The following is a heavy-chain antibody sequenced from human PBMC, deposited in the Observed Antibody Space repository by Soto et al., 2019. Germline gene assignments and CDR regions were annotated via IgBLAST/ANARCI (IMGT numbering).Heavy chain of an antibody. CDR1: GYTFVNYG. Sequence: QVQVVPSGAEVEKPGASVKVSCKASGYTFVNYGISWVRQAPGQGLEWMGWISAYNGNTNYPRKFQGRVTMTTDTPTSTAYIELRSLRSADTAVYYCARDSTSLGPYHRYGMGVWGQGTTVTVSS. CDR2: ISAYNGNT. D-gene: IGHD3-16*01. CDR3: ARDSTSLGPYHRYGMGV. J-gene: IGHJ6*02. V-gene: IGHV1-18*01.